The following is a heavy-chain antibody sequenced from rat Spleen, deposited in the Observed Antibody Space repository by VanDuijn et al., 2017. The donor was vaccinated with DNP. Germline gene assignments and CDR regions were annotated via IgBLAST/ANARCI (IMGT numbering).Heavy chain of an antibody. Sequence: EVKLVESGGGLVQPGRSMRLSCAASGFTFSDYGMAWVRQAPTKGLEWVASISTGGGDTYYRDSVKGRFTISRDNGKRILYLQMDSLRSEDTATYYCARSDSYGFPYWGQGTLVTVSS. V-gene: IGHV5S23*01. CDR2: ISTGGGDT. J-gene: IGHJ3*01. D-gene: IGHD1-2*01. CDR1: GFTFSDYG. CDR3: ARSDSYGFPY.